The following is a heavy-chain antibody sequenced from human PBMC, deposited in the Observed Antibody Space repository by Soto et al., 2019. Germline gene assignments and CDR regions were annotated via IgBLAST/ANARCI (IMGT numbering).Heavy chain of an antibody. Sequence: QVQLVQSGAEVKKPGASVEVSCKTSGYTFSDHYTHWVRQAPGQGLEWMGWINPNSGGTGYAEKFQGRVTMTTDTSISTAYMELNRLNSDDTAVYYCVRGGPVAGPTSSEAYTPFDFWGQGTLVTVSS. D-gene: IGHD6-19*01. CDR1: GYTFSDHY. V-gene: IGHV1-2*02. CDR2: INPNSGGT. CDR3: VRGGPVAGPTSSEAYTPFDF. J-gene: IGHJ4*01.